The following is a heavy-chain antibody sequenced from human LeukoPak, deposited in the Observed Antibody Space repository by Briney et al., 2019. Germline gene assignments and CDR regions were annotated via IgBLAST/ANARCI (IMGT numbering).Heavy chain of an antibody. CDR3: ATGAYFEY. J-gene: IGHJ4*02. V-gene: IGHV3-21*04. Sequence: GGSLRLSCAASGFTFSSYAMNWVRQAPGKGPEWVSSISSSSSYIYYADSVKGRSTISRDNSKNTLYLQMSGLRAEDTAIYYCATGAYFEYWGQGALVTVSS. CDR1: GFTFSSYA. CDR2: ISSSSSYI.